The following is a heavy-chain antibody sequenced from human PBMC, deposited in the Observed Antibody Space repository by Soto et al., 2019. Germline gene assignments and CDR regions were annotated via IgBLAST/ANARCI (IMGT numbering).Heavy chain of an antibody. CDR1: GGPFRSHT. Sequence: SVKVSCKASGGPFRSHTFSWVRQAHGQGLEWMGGIIPMFSTPNYAQKFQGRVIITADESTSTVYMELSSLRSEDTAVYYCASPPGPWGQGTLVTVSS. J-gene: IGHJ5*02. V-gene: IGHV1-69*13. CDR2: IIPMFSTP. CDR3: ASPPGP.